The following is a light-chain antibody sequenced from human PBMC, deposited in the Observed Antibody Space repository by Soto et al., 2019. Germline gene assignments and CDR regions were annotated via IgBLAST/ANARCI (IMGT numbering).Light chain of an antibody. CDR2: DVS. CDR3: SSYTSSSTLV. CDR1: SSDVGGYNY. Sequence: QSALTQPASVSGSPGQSITISCTGTSSDVGGYNYVSWYQQHPGKAPNLMIYDVSNRPSGVSNRFSGSKSGNTGSLTISGIKAEYEADYSCSSYTSSSTLVFGGGTKLTVL. V-gene: IGLV2-14*01. J-gene: IGLJ2*01.